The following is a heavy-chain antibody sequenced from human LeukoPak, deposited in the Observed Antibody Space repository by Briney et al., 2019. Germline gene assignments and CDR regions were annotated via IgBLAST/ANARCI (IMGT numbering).Heavy chain of an antibody. D-gene: IGHD3-22*01. CDR1: GYSISSGYY. Sequence: SETLSLTCTVSGYSISSGYYWGWIRQPPGKGLEWIGSIYHSGSTYYNPSLKSRVTISVDTSKNQFSLKLSSVTAADTAVYYCARSRNDYDSCGYYYWGQGTLVTVSS. J-gene: IGHJ4*02. V-gene: IGHV4-38-2*02. CDR2: IYHSGST. CDR3: ARSRNDYDSCGYYY.